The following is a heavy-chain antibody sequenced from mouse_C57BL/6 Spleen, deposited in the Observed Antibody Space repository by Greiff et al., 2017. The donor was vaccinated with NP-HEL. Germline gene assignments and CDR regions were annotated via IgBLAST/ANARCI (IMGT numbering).Heavy chain of an antibody. D-gene: IGHD4-1*01. CDR1: GFTFSDYG. J-gene: IGHJ3*01. Sequence: VQLKESGGGLVKPGGSLKLSCAASGFTFSDYGMHWVRQAPEKGLEWVAYISSGSSTIYYADTVKGRFTISRDNAKNTLFLQMTSLRSEDTAMYYWARAGTEAWFACWGQGTRVTVSA. CDR2: ISSGSSTI. V-gene: IGHV5-17*01. CDR3: ARAGTEAWFAC.